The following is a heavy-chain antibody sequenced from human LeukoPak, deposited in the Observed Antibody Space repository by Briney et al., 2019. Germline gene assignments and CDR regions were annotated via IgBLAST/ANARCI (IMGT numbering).Heavy chain of an antibody. CDR3: AKDGGIAVAGIDY. Sequence: PGGSLRLSCAASGITFDDYAMHWVRQAPGKGLEWVSGISWNSGSIGYADSVKGRFTISRDNAKNSLYLQMNSLRAEDTALYYCAKDGGIAVAGIDYWGQGTLVTVSS. J-gene: IGHJ4*02. CDR2: ISWNSGSI. D-gene: IGHD6-19*01. CDR1: GITFDDYA. V-gene: IGHV3-9*01.